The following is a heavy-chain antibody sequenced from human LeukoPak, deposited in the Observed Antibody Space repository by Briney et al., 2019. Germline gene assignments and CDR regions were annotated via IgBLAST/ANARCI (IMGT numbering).Heavy chain of an antibody. Sequence: GGSQRLSCAASGFTFSSYGMHWVRQAPGKGLEWVAVIWYDGSNKYYADSVKGRFTISRDNSKNTLYLQMNSLRAEDTAVYYCARDRRKYSSSSRYYYYGKDVWGQGTTVTVSS. V-gene: IGHV3-33*01. CDR1: GFTFSSYG. CDR2: IWYDGSNK. CDR3: ARDRRKYSSSSRYYYYGKDV. J-gene: IGHJ6*02. D-gene: IGHD6-6*01.